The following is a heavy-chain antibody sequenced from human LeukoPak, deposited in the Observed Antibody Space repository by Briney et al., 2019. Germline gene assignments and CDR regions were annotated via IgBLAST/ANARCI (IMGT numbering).Heavy chain of an antibody. CDR1: GGSISSYY. CDR3: AGHHPRNTVDF. Sequence: SETLSLPCTVSGGSISSYYWSWIRQPPGKGLEWIAYISDIGGINYNPSLKSRVTISLDTSKNQFSLKLSSVTAADTAVYYCAGHHPRNTVDFWGQGTLVIVSS. J-gene: IGHJ4*02. D-gene: IGHD2/OR15-2a*01. CDR2: ISDIGGI. V-gene: IGHV4-59*08.